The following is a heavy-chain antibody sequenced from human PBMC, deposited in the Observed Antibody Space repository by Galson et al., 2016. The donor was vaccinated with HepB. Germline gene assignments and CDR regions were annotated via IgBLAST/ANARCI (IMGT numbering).Heavy chain of an antibody. V-gene: IGHV5-10-1*01. D-gene: IGHD2/OR15-2a*01. CDR1: GYSFTNYN. J-gene: IGHJ5*02. CDR2: IDPRDSAT. Sequence: QSGAEVKKPGESLRIFCKGSGYSFTNYNINWVRQMPGKGLEWMGSIDPRDSATTYSPSLQGHVTISADKSISTAYLQWSSLKASDTAMYYCARSCRTNSCFTTFDFDPWGQGTLVTVSS. CDR3: ARSCRTNSCFTTFDFDP.